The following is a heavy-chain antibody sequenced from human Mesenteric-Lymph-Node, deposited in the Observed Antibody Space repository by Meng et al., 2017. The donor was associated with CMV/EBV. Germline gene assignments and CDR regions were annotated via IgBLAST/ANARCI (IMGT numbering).Heavy chain of an antibody. V-gene: IGHV3-48*04. J-gene: IGHJ4*02. CDR1: GFSFRSYG. CDR2: ISSSGSTI. D-gene: IGHD3-16*01. CDR3: ARVYDVFGY. Sequence: GGSLRLSCAASGFSFRSYGMQWVRQAPGKGLEWVSYISSSGSTIYYADSVKGRFTISRDNAKNSLYLQMNSLRAEDTAVYYCARVYDVFGYWGQGTLVTVSS.